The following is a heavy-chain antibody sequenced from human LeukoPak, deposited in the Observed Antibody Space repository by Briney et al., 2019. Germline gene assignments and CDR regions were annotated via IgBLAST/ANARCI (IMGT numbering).Heavy chain of an antibody. Sequence: SQTLSLTCTVSGGSINNYYWSWIRQSPGKGLEWIGYISYRGTTKYNSALKSRVTMSVDMSKNQFSLKLSSVIAADTAVYDCARGFDGVAGWFDPWGQGTLVTVSS. CDR2: ISYRGTT. CDR3: ARGFDGVAGWFDP. CDR1: GGSINNYY. V-gene: IGHV4-59*01. J-gene: IGHJ5*02. D-gene: IGHD3-9*01.